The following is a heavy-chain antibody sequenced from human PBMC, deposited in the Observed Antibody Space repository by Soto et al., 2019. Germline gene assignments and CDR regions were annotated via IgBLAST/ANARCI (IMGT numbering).Heavy chain of an antibody. V-gene: IGHV3-23*01. CDR2: ISGSGGST. CDR1: GFTFSSYA. Sequence: GGSLRLSCAASGFTFSSYAMSWVRQAPGKGLEWVSAISGSGGSTYYADSVKGRFTISRNNSKNTLYLQMNSLGAEDTAVYYCAKEGSYYYGSGSYYYYYGMDVWGQGTTVTVSS. CDR3: AKEGSYYYGSGSYYYYYGMDV. J-gene: IGHJ6*02. D-gene: IGHD3-10*01.